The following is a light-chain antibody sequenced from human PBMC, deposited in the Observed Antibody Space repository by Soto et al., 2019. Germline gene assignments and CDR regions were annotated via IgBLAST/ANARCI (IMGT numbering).Light chain of an antibody. CDR1: SSNIGAGYD. J-gene: IGLJ2*01. CDR2: GNS. Sequence: QSVLTQPPSVSGAPGKRVTISCTGSSSNIGAGYDVHWYQQLPGTAPKLLIYGNSNRPSGVPDRFSGSKSGTSASRAITGLQAEDEADYYCQSYDSSLSGHVVFGGGTKLTVL. V-gene: IGLV1-40*01. CDR3: QSYDSSLSGHVV.